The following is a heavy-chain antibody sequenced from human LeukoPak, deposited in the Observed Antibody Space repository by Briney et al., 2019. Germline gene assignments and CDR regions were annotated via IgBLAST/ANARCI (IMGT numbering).Heavy chain of an antibody. CDR2: ISAYNGNT. CDR1: GYTFTNYG. V-gene: IGHV1-18*01. J-gene: IGHJ4*02. CDR3: ARGGLVYAAGLDY. D-gene: IGHD3/OR15-3a*01. Sequence: ASVRVSRKASGYTFTNYGITWVRQAPGQGLEWLGWISAYNGNTSYAQKLKGRVTMTTDTSTSTAYMELRSLRSDDTAVYYCARGGLVYAAGLDYWGQGTLVTVSS.